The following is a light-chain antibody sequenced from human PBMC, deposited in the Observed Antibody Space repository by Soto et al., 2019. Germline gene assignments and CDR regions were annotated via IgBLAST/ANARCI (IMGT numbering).Light chain of an antibody. CDR3: SSYASSNTFV. CDR2: DVS. J-gene: IGLJ1*01. CDR1: NSDVGGYMF. Sequence: QSALTQPASVSGSPGQSITISCTGTNSDVGGYMFVSWYQHHPVKAPKLVIFDVSDRPSGVSNRFSGSKSGDTASLTISGLQAGDEADYYCSSYASSNTFVFGTGTQVTVL. V-gene: IGLV2-14*03.